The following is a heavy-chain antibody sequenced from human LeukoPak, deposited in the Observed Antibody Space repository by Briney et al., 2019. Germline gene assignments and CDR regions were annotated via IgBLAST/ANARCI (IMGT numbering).Heavy chain of an antibody. V-gene: IGHV1-69*13. J-gene: IGHJ3*02. CDR3: ARGLFRREVGAFDI. Sequence: SVRVSCKASGGTFSSYAISWVRQAPGQGLEWMGGIIPIFGTANYAQKFQGRVTITADESTSTAYMELSSLRSEDTAVYYCARGLFRREVGAFDIWGQGTMVTVSS. CDR1: GGTFSSYA. D-gene: IGHD1-26*01. CDR2: IIPIFGTA.